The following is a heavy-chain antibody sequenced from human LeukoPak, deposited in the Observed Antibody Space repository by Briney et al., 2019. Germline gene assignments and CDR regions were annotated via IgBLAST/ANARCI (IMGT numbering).Heavy chain of an antibody. Sequence: GGSLRLSCAASGFIFSSYGMHWVRQAPGKGLEWVAVIWYDGSNKYYADSVKGRFTISRDISKNTLYLQMNSLRAEDTAVYYCARGGYHYDSSGYLGFDCWGQGTLVIVSS. CDR3: ARGGYHYDSSGYLGFDC. D-gene: IGHD3-22*01. V-gene: IGHV3-33*01. J-gene: IGHJ4*02. CDR2: IWYDGSNK. CDR1: GFIFSSYG.